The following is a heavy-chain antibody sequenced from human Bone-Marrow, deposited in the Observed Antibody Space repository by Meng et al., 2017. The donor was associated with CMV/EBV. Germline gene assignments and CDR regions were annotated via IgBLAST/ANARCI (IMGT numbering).Heavy chain of an antibody. CDR1: GFTFSSYW. V-gene: IGHV3-7*01. CDR3: ARDGYCSSTSCLYYYYYYGMDV. J-gene: IGHJ6*02. CDR2: IKQDGSEK. D-gene: IGHD2-2*01. Sequence: GESLKISCAASGFTFSSYWMSWVRQAPGKGLEWVANIKQDGSEKYYVDSVKGRFTISRDNAKNSLYLQMNSLRAEDTAVYYCARDGYCSSTSCLYYYYYYGMDVWGQGTTVTVSS.